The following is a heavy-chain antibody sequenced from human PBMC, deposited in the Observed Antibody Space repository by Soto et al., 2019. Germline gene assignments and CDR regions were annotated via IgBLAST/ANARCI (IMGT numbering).Heavy chain of an antibody. J-gene: IGHJ6*02. CDR3: AKPAVAGGYYYYYGMDV. CDR2: ISGSGVST. Sequence: GGSLRLSCAASGFTFSSYAIRWVRQAPGKGLEWVSAISGSGVSTYYADSVKGRFTISRDNSKNTLYLQMNSLRAEDTAVYYCAKPAVAGGYYYYYGMDVWGQGTTVTVSS. D-gene: IGHD6-19*01. V-gene: IGHV3-23*01. CDR1: GFTFSSYA.